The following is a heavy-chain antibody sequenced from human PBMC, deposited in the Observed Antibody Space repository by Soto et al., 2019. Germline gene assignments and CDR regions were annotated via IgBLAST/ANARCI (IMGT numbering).Heavy chain of an antibody. CDR1: GFTFSSYA. CDR2: ISSNGGST. V-gene: IGHV3-64*01. D-gene: IGHD4-17*01. Sequence: EVQLVESGGGLVQPGGSLRLSCAASGFTFSSYAMHWVRQAPGKGLEYVSAISSNGGSTYYANSVKGRFTISRDNSKNTLYLQMGSLRAEDMAVYYCATYGDYVGGWGQGTLVTVSS. J-gene: IGHJ4*02. CDR3: ATYGDYVGG.